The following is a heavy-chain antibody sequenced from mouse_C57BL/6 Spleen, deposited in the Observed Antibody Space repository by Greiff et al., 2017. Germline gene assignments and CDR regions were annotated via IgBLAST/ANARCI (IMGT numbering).Heavy chain of an antibody. D-gene: IGHD1-1*01. CDR1: GYTFTSYW. V-gene: IGHV1-55*01. J-gene: IGHJ2*01. CDR3: ARGYYGSSDYFDY. Sequence: QVQLQQPGAELVKPGASVKMSCTASGYTFTSYWITWVKQRPGQGLEWIGDIYPGCGSTNYNEKFKSKGTLTVDTSSSTAYMQLSSLTSEDSTVFYCARGYYGSSDYFDYWGQGTTRTVSS. CDR2: IYPGCGST.